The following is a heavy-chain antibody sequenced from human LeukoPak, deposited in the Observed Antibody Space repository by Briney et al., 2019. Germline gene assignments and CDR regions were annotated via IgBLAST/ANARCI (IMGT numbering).Heavy chain of an antibody. Sequence: GASVKVSCKASGYTFTSYGISWVRQAPGQGLEWMGWISAYNGNTNYAQKLQGRVTMTTDTSTSTAYVELRSLRSDDTAVYYCARDSSPDYYGSGSYNKRPEYYYYGMDVWGQGTTVTVSS. V-gene: IGHV1-18*01. J-gene: IGHJ6*02. D-gene: IGHD3-10*01. CDR3: ARDSSPDYYGSGSYNKRPEYYYYGMDV. CDR2: ISAYNGNT. CDR1: GYTFTSYG.